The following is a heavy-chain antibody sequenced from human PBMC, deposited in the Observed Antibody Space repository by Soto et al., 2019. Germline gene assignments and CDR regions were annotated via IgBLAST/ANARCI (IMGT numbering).Heavy chain of an antibody. Sequence: GKELEWVANINQDGGVTYYVDSVEGRFTISRDNTKDSLYLQMNSLRGEDTAIYYCARYYRGSGRYFFEYWGQRTLVTVSS. CDR2: INQDGGVT. D-gene: IGHD6-19*01. V-gene: IGHV3-7*03. J-gene: IGHJ4*02. CDR3: ARYYRGSGRYFFEY.